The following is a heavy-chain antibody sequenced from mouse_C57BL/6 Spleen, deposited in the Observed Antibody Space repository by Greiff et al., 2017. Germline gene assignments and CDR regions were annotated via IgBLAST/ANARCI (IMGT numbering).Heavy chain of an antibody. Sequence: QVQLQQPGAELVKPGASVKMSCKASGYTFTSYWITWVKQRPGQGLEWIGDIYPGSGSTNYNEKFKSKATLTVDTSSSTAYMQLSSLTSEDSAVYYCATGYGNSEPYWYFDVWGTGTTVTVSS. V-gene: IGHV1-55*01. CDR1: GYTFTSYW. CDR3: ATGYGNSEPYWYFDV. CDR2: IYPGSGST. D-gene: IGHD1-1*01. J-gene: IGHJ1*03.